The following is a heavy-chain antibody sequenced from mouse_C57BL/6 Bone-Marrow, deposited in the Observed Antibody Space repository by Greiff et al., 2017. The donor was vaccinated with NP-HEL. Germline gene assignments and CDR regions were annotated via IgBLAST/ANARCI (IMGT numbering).Heavy chain of an antibody. Sequence: QVQLQQPGAELVMPGASVKLSCKASGYTFTSYWMHWVKQRPGQGLEWIGEIDPSDSYTNYNQKFKGKSTLTVDKSSSTAYMQLSSLTSEDSAVYYCARLRLSWYFDVWGTGTTVTVSS. D-gene: IGHD2-2*01. CDR3: ARLRLSWYFDV. CDR1: GYTFTSYW. J-gene: IGHJ1*03. V-gene: IGHV1-69*01. CDR2: IDPSDSYT.